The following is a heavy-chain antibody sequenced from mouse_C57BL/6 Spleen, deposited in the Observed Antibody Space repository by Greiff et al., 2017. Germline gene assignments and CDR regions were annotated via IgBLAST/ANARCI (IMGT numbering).Heavy chain of an antibody. CDR3: TRRDMVTGRYYFDY. V-gene: IGHV1-15*01. J-gene: IGHJ2*01. CDR2: IDPETGGT. Sequence: QVQLKQSGAELVRPGASVTLSCKASGYTFTDYEMHWVKQTPVHGLEWIGAIDPETGGTAYNQKFKGKAILTADKSSSTAYMELRSLTSEDSAVYYCTRRDMVTGRYYFDYWGQGTTLTVSS. D-gene: IGHD2-2*01. CDR1: GYTFTDYE.